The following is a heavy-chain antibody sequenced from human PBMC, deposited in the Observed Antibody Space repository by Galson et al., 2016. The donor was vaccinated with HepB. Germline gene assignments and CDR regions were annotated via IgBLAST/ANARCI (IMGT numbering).Heavy chain of an antibody. CDR2: IDPKDSYT. D-gene: IGHD6-25*01. J-gene: IGHJ1*01. CDR1: GYSFTTYW. CDR3: ARMEAAAGISLMRH. V-gene: IGHV5-10-1*01. Sequence: QSGAEVKKPGESLRISCDVSGYSFTTYWISWVRQMPGKGLEWMGRIDPKDSYTNYSPSFQGHVTISVDKSISAAYLQWSSLKASDTAMYYCARMEAAAGISLMRHWGQGTLVTVSS.